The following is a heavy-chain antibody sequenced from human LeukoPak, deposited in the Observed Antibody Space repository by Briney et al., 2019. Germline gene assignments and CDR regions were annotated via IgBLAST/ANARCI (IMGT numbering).Heavy chain of an antibody. V-gene: IGHV3-7*01. CDR3: GRVIAGAIDY. Sequence: HPGGSLRLSCAASGFTFGGYSMTWVRQAPGKGLEWVANINLDGSDRFYVGFVKGRFIISRDNADSSLYLQMNSLRAEDTAVYYCGRVIAGAIDYWGQGTLVTVSS. CDR1: GFTFGGYS. CDR2: INLDGSDR. J-gene: IGHJ4*02. D-gene: IGHD6-13*01.